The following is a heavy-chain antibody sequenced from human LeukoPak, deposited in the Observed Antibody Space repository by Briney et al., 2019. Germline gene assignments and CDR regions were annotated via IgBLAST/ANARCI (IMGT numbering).Heavy chain of an antibody. CDR2: INPSGGST. CDR3: ARVSGSYVYFDY. D-gene: IGHD1-26*01. J-gene: IGHJ4*02. CDR1: GYTFTNYY. Sequence: ASVKVSCKASGYTFTNYYMHWVRQAPGQGLEWMGIINPSGGSTTYAQKFQDRVTTTRDTSTTTVYMELSSLRSEDTAVYYCARVSGSYVYFDYWGQGTLVTVSS. V-gene: IGHV1-46*01.